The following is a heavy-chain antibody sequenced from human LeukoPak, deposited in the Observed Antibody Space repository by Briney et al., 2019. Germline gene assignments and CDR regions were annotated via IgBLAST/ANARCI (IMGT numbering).Heavy chain of an antibody. J-gene: IGHJ4*02. V-gene: IGHV3-48*03. Sequence: GGSLRLSCAASGFTFSSYEMNWVRQAPGKGLEWVSYISSSGSTIYYADSVKGRFTISRDNAKNALYLQMNSLRAEDTAVYYCARGGEPRGKYFWVSDYWGQGTLVTVSS. CDR3: ARGGEPRGKYFWVSDY. CDR1: GFTFSSYE. CDR2: ISSSGSTI. D-gene: IGHD3-16*01.